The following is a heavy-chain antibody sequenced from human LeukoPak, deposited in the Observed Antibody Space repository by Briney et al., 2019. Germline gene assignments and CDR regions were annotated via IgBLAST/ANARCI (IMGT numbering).Heavy chain of an antibody. CDR3: ARRYYYYGSGSYYKPASSFDY. CDR2: IYYSGST. V-gene: IGHV4-39*01. D-gene: IGHD3-10*01. Sequence: PSETLPLTCAVSGGSISSSSYYWGWIRQPPGKGLEWIGSIYYSGSTYYNPSLKSRVTISVDTSKNQFSLKLSSVTAADTAVYYCARRYYYYGSGSYYKPASSFDYWGQGTLVTVSS. CDR1: GGSISSSSYY. J-gene: IGHJ4*02.